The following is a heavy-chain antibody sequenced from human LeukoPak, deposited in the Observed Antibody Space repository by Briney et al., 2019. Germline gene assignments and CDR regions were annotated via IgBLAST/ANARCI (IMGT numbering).Heavy chain of an antibody. CDR2: ISGSGDNT. J-gene: IGHJ4*02. Sequence: PGGSLRLSCVASGFTFSNYYMHWVRQAPGKGLEWVSGISGSGDNTYYADSVKGRFTISRDNSKNTLYVQVNSLGTEDTAAYYCAKGSYYDSSGSFYFDYWGQGTLVTVSS. CDR1: GFTFSNYY. CDR3: AKGSYYDSSGSFYFDY. V-gene: IGHV3-23*01. D-gene: IGHD3-22*01.